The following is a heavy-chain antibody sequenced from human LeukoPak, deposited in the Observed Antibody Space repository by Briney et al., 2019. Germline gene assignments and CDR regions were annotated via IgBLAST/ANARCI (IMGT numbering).Heavy chain of an antibody. J-gene: IGHJ4*02. D-gene: IGHD1-14*01. CDR3: AREILGGFNPGAY. V-gene: IGHV4-4*02. CDR2: IHRSGSP. Sequence: PSETLSLTCTVSLDSTTSNFWSWVRQSPGKGLEWIGEIHRSGSPNYNPSLQSRVTISIDRSRSQIALELSSVTAADTAVYYCAREILGGFNPGAYWGQGTLVTVSS. CDR1: LDSTTSNF.